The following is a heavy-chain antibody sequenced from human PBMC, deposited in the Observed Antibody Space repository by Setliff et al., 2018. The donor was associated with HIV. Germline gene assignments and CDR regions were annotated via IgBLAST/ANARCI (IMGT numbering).Heavy chain of an antibody. V-gene: IGHV4-61*01. Sequence: SETLSLTCTVSGGSVRSSRYYWNWIRQTPGKGLEWIGNIYHSGNTNYNPSLKSRVTMSIDTTKNQFSLKLRPVTAADTAVYYCARAPTHYFGNNKSSWPDAFDIWGLGTMVTVSS. CDR3: ARAPTHYFGNNKSSWPDAFDI. CDR1: GGSVRSSRYY. D-gene: IGHD3-10*01. CDR2: IYHSGNT. J-gene: IGHJ3*02.